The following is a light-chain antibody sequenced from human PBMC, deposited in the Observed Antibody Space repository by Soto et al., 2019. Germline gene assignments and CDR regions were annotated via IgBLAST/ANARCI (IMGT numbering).Light chain of an antibody. V-gene: IGKV3-15*01. CDR2: GAS. CDR3: QQYNSWPLGT. CDR1: QDVNSN. J-gene: IGKJ3*01. Sequence: EIVMTQSPVTLTVSPGERATLTCRASQDVNSNLAWYQQKPGQGPRLLIFGASTRATGIPARFSGSGSGTEFTLTISSLQSEDFAVYYCQQYNSWPLGTFXPGTKVDIK.